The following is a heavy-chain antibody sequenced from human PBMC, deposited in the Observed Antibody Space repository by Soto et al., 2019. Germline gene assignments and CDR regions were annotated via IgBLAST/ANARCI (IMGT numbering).Heavy chain of an antibody. CDR3: ATVLGYCSGGSCYSGYYFDY. CDR1: GGSISSGGYY. J-gene: IGHJ4*02. Sequence: KPSETLSLTCTVSGGSISSGGYYWSWIRQHPGKGLEWIGYIYYSGSTYYNPSLKSRVTISVDTSKNQFSLKLSSVTAADTAVYYCATVLGYCSGGSCYSGYYFDYWGQGTLVTVSA. CDR2: IYYSGST. D-gene: IGHD2-15*01. V-gene: IGHV4-31*03.